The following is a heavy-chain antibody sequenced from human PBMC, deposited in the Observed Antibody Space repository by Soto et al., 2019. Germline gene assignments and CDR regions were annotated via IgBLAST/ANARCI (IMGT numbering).Heavy chain of an antibody. D-gene: IGHD2-15*01. CDR1: GYTFTSYD. Sequence: ASVKVSCKASGYTFTSYDINWVRQATGQGLEWMGWMSGYNANTNYAQQLQGRVTMTTDTSTSTAYMELRSLRSDDTAVYFCARAHPYTYSTPSLDVWGQGTTVTVSS. CDR2: MSGYNANT. J-gene: IGHJ6*02. CDR3: ARAHPYTYSTPSLDV. V-gene: IGHV1-18*01.